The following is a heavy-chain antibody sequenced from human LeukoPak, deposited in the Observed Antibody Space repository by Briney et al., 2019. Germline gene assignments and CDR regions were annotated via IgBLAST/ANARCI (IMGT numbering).Heavy chain of an antibody. J-gene: IGHJ4*02. CDR2: VGASGANT. CDR3: AIGQLWSPSH. D-gene: IGHD5-18*01. Sequence: GGSLRLSCAGPGFTFTNYAMNWVRQAPGKGLEWVSSVGASGANTFYADSVKGRFTISRDNSKNTLYLQMNSLRVEDTALYYCAIGQLWSPSHWGQGALVTVSS. V-gene: IGHV3-23*01. CDR1: GFTFTNYA.